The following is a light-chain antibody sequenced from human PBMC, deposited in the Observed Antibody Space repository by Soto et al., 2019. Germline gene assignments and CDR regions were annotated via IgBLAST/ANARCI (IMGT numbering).Light chain of an antibody. CDR2: DAS. CDR3: QQRTNSIYT. V-gene: IGKV3-11*01. J-gene: IGKJ2*01. Sequence: EIVLTQSPATLSLSPGERATLSCRASQSVSSYLAWYQQRPGQAPRLLIYDASNRATGIPARFSGSGSGTDFTLPISSLEPEDFAVYYCQQRTNSIYTFGQGTKLEIK. CDR1: QSVSSY.